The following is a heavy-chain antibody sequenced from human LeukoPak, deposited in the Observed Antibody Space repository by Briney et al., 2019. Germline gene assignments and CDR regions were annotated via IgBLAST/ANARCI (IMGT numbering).Heavy chain of an antibody. Sequence: GESLKISCKGVGYSFTNYWIGWVRQMPGKGMEWMGVIHPGDSRVRYNPSFQGQVTISVDKSVSPAYLQWISLKASDTAMYYCACRDLSSTWSYPWGQGTLVTVSS. CDR1: GYSFTNYW. CDR2: IHPGDSRV. D-gene: IGHD6-13*01. CDR3: ACRDLSSTWSYP. V-gene: IGHV5-51*01. J-gene: IGHJ5*02.